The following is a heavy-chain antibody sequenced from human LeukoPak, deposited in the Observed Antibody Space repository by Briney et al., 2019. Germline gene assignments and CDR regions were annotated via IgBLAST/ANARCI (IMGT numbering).Heavy chain of an antibody. V-gene: IGHV4-34*01. CDR3: SRHTWQWLPFDD. J-gene: IGHJ4*02. D-gene: IGHD5-12*01. CDR2: INHGGST. CDR1: GGSFSGDF. Sequence: PSETLSLTCAVYGGSFSGDFWSWIRQSPGKGLEWIGEINHGGSTTYNPSLQSRVTISVDTSTNQISLKMTSLTAADTAIYYCSRHTWQWLPFDDGGQGTEVTISS.